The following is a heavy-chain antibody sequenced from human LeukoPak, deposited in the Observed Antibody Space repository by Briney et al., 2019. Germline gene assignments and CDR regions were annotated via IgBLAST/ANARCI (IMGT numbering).Heavy chain of an antibody. J-gene: IGHJ4*02. V-gene: IGHV3-30*03. CDR1: GFTFSSYG. D-gene: IGHD6-13*01. CDR2: ISYDGSNK. Sequence: PGRSLRLSCAASGFTFSSYGMHWVRQAPGKGLEWVAVISYDGSNKYYADSVKGRFTISRDNSKNTLYLQMNSLRAEDTAVYYCARGGIAAAGTAIDYWGQGTLVTVSS. CDR3: ARGGIAAAGTAIDY.